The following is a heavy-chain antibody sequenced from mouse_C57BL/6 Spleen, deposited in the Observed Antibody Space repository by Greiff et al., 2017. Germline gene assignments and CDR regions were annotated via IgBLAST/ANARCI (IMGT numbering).Heavy chain of an antibody. J-gene: IGHJ4*01. CDR2: ISSGSSTI. V-gene: IGHV5-17*01. CDR3: ARLFDYAMDY. D-gene: IGHD1-1*01. CDR1: GFTISDYG. Sequence: EVKLVESGGGLVKPGGSLKLSCAASGFTISDYGMHWVRQAPEKGLEWVAYISSGSSTIYYADTVKGRFTISRDNAKNTLFLQMTSLRSEDTAMYYCARLFDYAMDYWGQGTSVTVSS.